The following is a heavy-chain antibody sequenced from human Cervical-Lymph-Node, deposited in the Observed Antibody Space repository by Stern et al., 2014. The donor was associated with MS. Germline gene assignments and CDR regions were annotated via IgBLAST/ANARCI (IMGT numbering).Heavy chain of an antibody. CDR3: SGSNWYFFDY. J-gene: IGHJ4*02. Sequence: EDQLVESGGGLVQPGGSLRLSCAASGFTFDSYSMHWVRPVPGKGLVWVSRINTDGSSPRYADSVKGRFTISRDNAKNMLYLEMNSLRAEDTAVYYCSGSNWYFFDYWGQGTLVTVSS. V-gene: IGHV3-74*02. CDR1: GFTFDSYS. D-gene: IGHD6-13*01. CDR2: INTDGSSP.